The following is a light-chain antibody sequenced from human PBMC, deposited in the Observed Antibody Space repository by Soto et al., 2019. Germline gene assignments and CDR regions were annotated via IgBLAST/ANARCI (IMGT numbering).Light chain of an antibody. CDR2: DAS. V-gene: IGKV1-39*01. J-gene: IGKJ4*01. CDR3: QQNFSPAIS. CDR1: LNILTY. Sequence: DIQMTQSPPSLSASIGDRVAITCRSSLNILTYVTWFQHKLGKAPTLLIYDASTLQNGVPSRFSGSGSGTEFTLTITNLQPGDFATYFCQQNFSPAISFGGGTKVDIK.